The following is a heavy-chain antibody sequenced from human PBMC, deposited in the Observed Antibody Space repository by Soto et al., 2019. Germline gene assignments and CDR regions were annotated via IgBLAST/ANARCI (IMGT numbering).Heavy chain of an antibody. Sequence: EVQLVESGGGLVQTGGSLRLSCAASGFTFSSYWMSWVRQAPGKGLEWVANIKQDGSEKYYVDSVKGRFTISRDNAKNSLYRQMNSLRAEDTAVYYCASNSRGGGRRGRDVCGHGTTVTVSS. J-gene: IGHJ6*02. V-gene: IGHV3-7*03. CDR1: GFTFSSYW. D-gene: IGHD1-1*01. CDR2: IKQDGSEK. CDR3: ASNSRGGGRRGRDV.